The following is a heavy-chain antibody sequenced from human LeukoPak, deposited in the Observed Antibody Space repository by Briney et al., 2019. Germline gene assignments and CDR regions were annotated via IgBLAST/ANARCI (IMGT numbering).Heavy chain of an antibody. CDR2: MNPNSGNT. J-gene: IGHJ4*02. D-gene: IGHD6-19*01. CDR1: GYTFTSYD. CDR3: AYSSGWSYFDY. V-gene: IGHV1-8*01. Sequence: ASVKVSCKASGYTFTSYDINWVRQATGQGLEWMGWMNPNSGNTGYAQKVQGRVTMTRNTSISTAYMELSSLRSEDTAVYYCAYSSGWSYFDYWGQGTLVTVSS.